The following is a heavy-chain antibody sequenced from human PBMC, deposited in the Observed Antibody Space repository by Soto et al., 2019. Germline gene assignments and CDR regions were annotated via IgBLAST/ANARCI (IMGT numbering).Heavy chain of an antibody. CDR3: VTRDDSSSRHYYYYYGMDV. CDR2: INPSGGST. D-gene: IGHD6-13*01. CDR1: GYTFTSYY. Sequence: ASVKVSCKASGYTFTSYYMHWVRQAPGQGLGWMGIINPSGGSTSYAQKFQGRVTMTRDTSTSTVYMELSSLRSEDTAVYYCVTRDDSSSRHYYYYYGMDVWGQGTTVTVSS. V-gene: IGHV1-46*01. J-gene: IGHJ6*02.